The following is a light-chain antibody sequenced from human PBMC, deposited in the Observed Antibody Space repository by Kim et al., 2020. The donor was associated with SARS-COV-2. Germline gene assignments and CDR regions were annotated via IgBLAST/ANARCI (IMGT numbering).Light chain of an antibody. CDR3: QQFGNSPRYT. CDR2: DTS. Sequence: SPVERATLSCRASQTVSSSYLAWYQQKPGQAPRLLIYDTSYRASGIPDRFSGSGSGTDFTLTISRLEPEDFAVYYCQQFGNSPRYTFGQGTKLEI. V-gene: IGKV3-20*01. J-gene: IGKJ2*01. CDR1: QTVSSSY.